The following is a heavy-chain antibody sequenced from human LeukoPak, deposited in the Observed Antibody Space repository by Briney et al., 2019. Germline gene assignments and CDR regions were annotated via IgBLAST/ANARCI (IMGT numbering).Heavy chain of an antibody. D-gene: IGHD3-3*01. CDR2: IKQDGSEK. V-gene: IGHV3-7*01. Sequence: GGALILFCAASGFTFSTYWMSSVRQAPGKGLEGLANIKQDGSEKYYVDSVKGRFTISRDNAKNSLYLQMNTLRPEDTAVYYCARERQNKDFWSGGDYWGQGTLVTVSS. CDR1: GFTFSTYW. J-gene: IGHJ4*02. CDR3: ARERQNKDFWSGGDY.